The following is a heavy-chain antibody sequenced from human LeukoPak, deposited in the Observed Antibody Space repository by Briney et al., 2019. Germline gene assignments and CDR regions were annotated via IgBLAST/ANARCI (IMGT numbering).Heavy chain of an antibody. CDR2: INHGGST. J-gene: IGHJ4*02. CDR1: GGSFSGYY. D-gene: IGHD6-6*01. V-gene: IGHV4-34*01. Sequence: SETLSLTCAVYGGSFSGYYWSWIRQPPGKGLEWIGEINHGGSTNYNPSLKSRVTISVDTSKNQFSLKLSSVTAADTAVYYCARGRLFVVDWAEGTLVTVSS. CDR3: ARGRLFVVD.